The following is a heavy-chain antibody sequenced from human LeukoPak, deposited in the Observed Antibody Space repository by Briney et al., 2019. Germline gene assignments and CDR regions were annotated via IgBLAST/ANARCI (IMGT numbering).Heavy chain of an antibody. Sequence: GGSLRLSCAASGFTFSSCSMNWVRQAPGKGLEWVSSISSSSSYISYADSVKGRLTISRDNSKNTLYLQMNSLRAEDTAVYYCAKDFEYSSSSGGWGQGTLVTVSS. D-gene: IGHD6-6*01. J-gene: IGHJ4*02. CDR3: AKDFEYSSSSGG. V-gene: IGHV3-21*04. CDR2: ISSSSSYI. CDR1: GFTFSSCS.